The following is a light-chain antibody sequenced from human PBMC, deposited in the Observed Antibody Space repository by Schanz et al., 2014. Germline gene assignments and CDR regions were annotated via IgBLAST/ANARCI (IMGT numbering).Light chain of an antibody. CDR3: QQRSNWSFG. CDR1: QRITSY. V-gene: IGKV3-11*01. J-gene: IGKJ3*01. Sequence: EVILTQSPATLSLAPGERATLSCRASQRITSYLAWYQLKSGQPPRLLISDASNRATGVPARFSGSGSGTDFTLTISSLEPEDTAVYYCQQRSNWSFGFGPGTKVEIK. CDR2: DAS.